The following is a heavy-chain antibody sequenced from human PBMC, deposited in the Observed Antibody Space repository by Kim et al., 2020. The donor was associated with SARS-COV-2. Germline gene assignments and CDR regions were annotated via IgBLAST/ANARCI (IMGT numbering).Heavy chain of an antibody. D-gene: IGHD5-12*01. V-gene: IGHV3-23*01. CDR3: ARGYSGYAPYFQH. Sequence: SADSVKGRFTISRDNAKNTLYLQRNSLKAEDTAVYYCARGYSGYAPYFQHWGQGTLVTVSS. J-gene: IGHJ1*01.